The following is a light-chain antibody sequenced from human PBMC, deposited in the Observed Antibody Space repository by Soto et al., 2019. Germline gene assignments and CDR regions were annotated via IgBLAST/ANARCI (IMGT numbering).Light chain of an antibody. V-gene: IGKV2-30*01. J-gene: IGKJ1*01. CDR2: KAC. Sequence: DVVMTQSPLSLPVTLGQPASISCWSSQSLVYSDGNAYLNWFQQRPGQSPRRLIYKACNRHSGVPERFSGSRSAKDFTLPMRRVEAEDVRVYYCMQGTPWPPTFGRGTRVEIK. CDR1: QSLVYSDGNAY. CDR3: MQGTPWPPT.